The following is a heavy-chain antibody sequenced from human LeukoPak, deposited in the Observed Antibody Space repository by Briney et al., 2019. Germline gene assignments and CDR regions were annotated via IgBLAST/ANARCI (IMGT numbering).Heavy chain of an antibody. CDR3: TRDALFGSGRTHLDF. CDR1: GFTFSSYE. D-gene: IGHD3-10*01. Sequence: QPGGSLRLSCAASGFTFSSYEMNWVRQAPGKGLEWVSYISSSGSTIYYADSVKGRFTISRDNAKNSLSLQMNSLNVDDTGVYFCTRDALFGSGRTHLDFWSQGTLVSVSS. V-gene: IGHV3-48*03. CDR2: ISSSGSTI. J-gene: IGHJ4*02.